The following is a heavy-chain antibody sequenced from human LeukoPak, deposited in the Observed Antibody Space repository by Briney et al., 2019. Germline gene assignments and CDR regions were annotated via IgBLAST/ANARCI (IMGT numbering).Heavy chain of an antibody. CDR2: IKQDGSEK. D-gene: IGHD3-10*01. Sequence: GGSLRLSCAASGFTFSSYWMSWVRQAPGKGLEWVANIKQDGSEKYYVDSVKGRFTISRDNAKNSLYLQMNSLRAEDTAVYYCARSYYYGSGSYYPDYWGQGTLVTVSS. V-gene: IGHV3-7*01. CDR1: GFTFSSYW. J-gene: IGHJ4*02. CDR3: ARSYYYGSGSYYPDY.